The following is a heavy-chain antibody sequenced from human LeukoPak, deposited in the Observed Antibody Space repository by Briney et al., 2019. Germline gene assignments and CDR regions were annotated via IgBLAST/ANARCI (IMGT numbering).Heavy chain of an antibody. Sequence: GESLKISCKGSGYSFTSYWIGWVRQMPGKGLEWMGIIYPGDSDTRYSPSFQGQVTISADKSISTAYLQWSSLKASDTAMYYCARRDYDILTGNHGFDYWGQGTLVTVSS. CDR1: GYSFTSYW. V-gene: IGHV5-51*01. CDR2: IYPGDSDT. J-gene: IGHJ4*02. D-gene: IGHD3-9*01. CDR3: ARRDYDILTGNHGFDY.